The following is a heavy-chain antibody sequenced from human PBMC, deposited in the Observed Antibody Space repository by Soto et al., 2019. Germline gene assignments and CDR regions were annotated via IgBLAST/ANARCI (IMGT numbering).Heavy chain of an antibody. V-gene: IGHV3-21*01. D-gene: IGHD4-17*01. CDR1: GFTFSSYS. Sequence: EVQLVESGGGLVKPGGSLRLSCASSGFTFSSYSMNWVRQAPGQGLEWVSSISSSSSYIYYADSVKGRFTISRDNAKNSLYLQMNSLRAEDTAVYYCARDQGYGDYVPDYWGQGTLVTVSS. CDR2: ISSSSSYI. CDR3: ARDQGYGDYVPDY. J-gene: IGHJ4*02.